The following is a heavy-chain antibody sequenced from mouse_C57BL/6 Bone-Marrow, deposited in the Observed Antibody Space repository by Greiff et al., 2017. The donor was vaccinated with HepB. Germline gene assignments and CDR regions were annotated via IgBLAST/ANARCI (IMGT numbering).Heavy chain of an antibody. J-gene: IGHJ3*01. V-gene: IGHV14-4*01. CDR3: TTSDYDSFAY. D-gene: IGHD2-4*01. CDR1: GFNIKDDY. CDR2: IDPENGDT. Sequence: VQLKQSGAELVRPGASVKLSCTASGFNIKDDYMHWVKQRPEQGLEWIGWIDPENGDTEYASKFQGKATITADTSSNTAYLQLSSLTSEDTAVYYFTTSDYDSFAYWGQGTLVTVSA.